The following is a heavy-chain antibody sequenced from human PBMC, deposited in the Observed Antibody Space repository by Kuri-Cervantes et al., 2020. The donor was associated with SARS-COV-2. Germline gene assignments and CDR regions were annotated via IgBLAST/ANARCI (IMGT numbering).Heavy chain of an antibody. CDR3: AREEVVPAAVRGYFYRYGMGV. Sequence: GESLKISCAASGFTFNTYWMTWVRQAPGKGLESVANIKQDGSEKYYVDSVKSRFTISRDNAKNSLYLQMNSLRAEDTAVYYCAREEVVPAAVRGYFYRYGMGVWGQGTTVTVSS. CDR1: GFTFNTYW. CDR2: IKQDGSEK. J-gene: IGHJ6*02. V-gene: IGHV3-7*04. D-gene: IGHD2-2*01.